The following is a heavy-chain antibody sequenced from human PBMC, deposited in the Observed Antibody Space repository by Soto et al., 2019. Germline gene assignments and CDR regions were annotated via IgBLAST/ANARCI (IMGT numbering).Heavy chain of an antibody. CDR2: ISGSGGST. CDR1: GFTFSSYA. CDR3: AKELIPTVTTFHGMDV. D-gene: IGHD4-4*01. V-gene: IGHV3-23*01. Sequence: EVQLLESGGGLVQPGGSLRLSCAASGFTFSSYAMSWVRQAPGKGLEWVSAISGSGGSTYYADSVKGRFTISGDKSKNTLYLRRNSLGAEDTVVYYCAKELIPTVTTFHGMDVWGQGTTVTVSS. J-gene: IGHJ6*02.